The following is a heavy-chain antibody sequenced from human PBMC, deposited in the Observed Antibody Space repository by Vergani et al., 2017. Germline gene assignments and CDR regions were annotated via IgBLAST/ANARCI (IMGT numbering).Heavy chain of an antibody. CDR1: LYTFTDHN. V-gene: IGHV1-69-2*01. CDR3: ATPQTVTTGGMVV. Sequence: EVQLVQSGAEVKKPGATMKISRKVSLYTFTDHNMHSVKQAPGKGLEWMGLVDPEDGETIYAEKFKGRVTIAADTSTDTAHLELSRLRSEATAVYYCATPQTVTTGGMVVCGGGTT. CDR2: VDPEDGET. D-gene: IGHD4-17*01. J-gene: IGHJ6*02.